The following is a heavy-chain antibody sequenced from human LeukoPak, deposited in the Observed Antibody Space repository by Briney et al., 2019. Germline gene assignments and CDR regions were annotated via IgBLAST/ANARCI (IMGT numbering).Heavy chain of an antibody. V-gene: IGHV4-39*01. CDR3: VIVTLSYYFDY. J-gene: IGHJ4*02. Sequence: SETLSLTCTVSGGSISSYYWGWIRQPPGKGLEWIGSIYYSGSTYYNPSLKSRVTISVDTSKNQFPLKLSSVTAADTAVYYCVIVTLSYYFDYWGQGTLVTASS. D-gene: IGHD4-11*01. CDR2: IYYSGST. CDR1: GGSISSYY.